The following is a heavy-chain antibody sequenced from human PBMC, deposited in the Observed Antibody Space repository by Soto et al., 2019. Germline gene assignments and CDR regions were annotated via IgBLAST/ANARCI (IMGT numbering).Heavy chain of an antibody. Sequence: QVQLVQSGAEVKKPGASVKVSCKASGYTFTSYYMHWVRQAPGQGLEWMGIINPSGGSTSYAQKFQGRVTMTRDTSTSTVYMELSSLRSEDTAVYYCARAAWPWVYAHQPPYGMDVWGQGTTVTVSS. V-gene: IGHV1-46*01. CDR3: ARAAWPWVYAHQPPYGMDV. D-gene: IGHD2-8*01. CDR1: GYTFTSYY. CDR2: INPSGGST. J-gene: IGHJ6*02.